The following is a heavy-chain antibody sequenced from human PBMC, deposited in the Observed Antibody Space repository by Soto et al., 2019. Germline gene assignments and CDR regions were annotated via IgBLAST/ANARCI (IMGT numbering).Heavy chain of an antibody. D-gene: IGHD3-22*01. CDR2: IYYSGST. CDR3: ARGLPPRVHYYDSRGNAFDI. J-gene: IGHJ3*02. CDR1: GGSISSGDYY. V-gene: IGHV4-30-4*01. Sequence: QVQLQESGPGLVKPSQTLSLTCTVSGGSISSGDYYWSWIRQPPGKGLEWIGYIYYSGSTYYNPSLKSRVTISVDTSKNQFSLKLSSVTAADTAVYYCARGLPPRVHYYDSRGNAFDIWGQGTMVTVSS.